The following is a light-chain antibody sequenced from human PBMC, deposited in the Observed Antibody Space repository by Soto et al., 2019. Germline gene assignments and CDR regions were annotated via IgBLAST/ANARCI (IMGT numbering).Light chain of an antibody. J-gene: IGLJ3*02. CDR2: DVS. CDR3: CSYAGSFNWV. Sequence: QSALTQPRSVSGSPGQSVTISCTGTSSDVGGYNYVSWYQQHPGKAPKLMIYDVSKRPSGVPDRFSGSKSGNTASLTISGLQAEDEADYYCCSYAGSFNWVCGGGTKVTVL. V-gene: IGLV2-11*01. CDR1: SSDVGGYNY.